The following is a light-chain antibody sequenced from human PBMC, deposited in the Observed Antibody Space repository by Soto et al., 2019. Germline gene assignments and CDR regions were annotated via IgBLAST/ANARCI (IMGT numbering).Light chain of an antibody. V-gene: IGKV3-20*01. J-gene: IGKJ4*01. CDR2: DAS. Sequence: EIVLTQSPGTLSLSPGERATLSCRASQSVSSSYLAWYQQKPGQAPRLLIYDASSRATGIPDRFSGSGSGTDFTLTISRLEPEDFAVYYCQQYCSSPSTFGGGTKVEIK. CDR3: QQYCSSPST. CDR1: QSVSSSY.